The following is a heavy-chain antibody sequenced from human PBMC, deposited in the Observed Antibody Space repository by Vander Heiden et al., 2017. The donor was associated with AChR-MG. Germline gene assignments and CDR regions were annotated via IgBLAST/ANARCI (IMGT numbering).Heavy chain of an antibody. D-gene: IGHD4-17*01. V-gene: IGHV2-26*01. CDR3: ALDRYADYVY. CDR2: ISSTDEK. J-gene: IGHJ4*02. CDR1: GFSLSNRRLR. Sequence: TLKESGPVLVKPTETLTLTCNVSGFSLSNRRLRVNWIRQAPGKALEWLAHISSTDEKSYNQSLKNRLAISKDTSKSQVVLIMTNVDPLDAATYYCALDRYADYVYWGQGILVTVSS.